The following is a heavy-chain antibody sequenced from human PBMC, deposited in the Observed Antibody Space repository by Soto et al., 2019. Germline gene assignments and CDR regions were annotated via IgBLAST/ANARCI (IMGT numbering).Heavy chain of an antibody. V-gene: IGHV1-3*01. J-gene: IGHJ6*02. Sequence: GASVKVSCKASGYTFTSYAMHWVRQAPGQRLEWMGWINAGNGNTKYSQKFQGRVTITRDTSASTAYMELSSLRSEDTAVYYCATGYNWNSGTPPPPRMNVWGQGTTFTVS. CDR2: INAGNGNT. CDR1: GYTFTSYA. CDR3: ATGYNWNSGTPPPPRMNV. D-gene: IGHD1-7*01.